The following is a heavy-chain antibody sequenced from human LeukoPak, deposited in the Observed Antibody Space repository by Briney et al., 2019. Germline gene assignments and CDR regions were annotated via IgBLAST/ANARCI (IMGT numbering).Heavy chain of an antibody. J-gene: IGHJ4*02. CDR1: GGSISSYY. CDR3: ARGEAEGYYDILTGYYGPASFDY. Sequence: SETLSLTCTVSGGSISSYYWSWIRQPPGKGLEWIGYICYSGSTNYNPSLKSRVTISVDTSKNQFSLKLSSVTAADTAVYYCARGEAEGYYDILTGYYGPASFDYWGQGTLVTVSS. D-gene: IGHD3-9*01. CDR2: ICYSGST. V-gene: IGHV4-59*01.